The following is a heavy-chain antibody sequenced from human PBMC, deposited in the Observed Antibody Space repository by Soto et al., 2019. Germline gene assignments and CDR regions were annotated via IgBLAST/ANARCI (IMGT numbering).Heavy chain of an antibody. CDR2: ISAYNGNT. V-gene: IGHV1-18*04. D-gene: IGHD3-3*01. CDR1: GYTFTSYG. CDR3: ARRSSGYYYYGMDV. Sequence: SVKDSCKASGYTFTSYGISWVRRAPVQGLEWMGWISAYNGNTNYSQKLQGRVTMTTDTSTSTAYMELRSLRSDDTAVYYCARRSSGYYYYGMDVWGQGTTVTVSS. J-gene: IGHJ6*02.